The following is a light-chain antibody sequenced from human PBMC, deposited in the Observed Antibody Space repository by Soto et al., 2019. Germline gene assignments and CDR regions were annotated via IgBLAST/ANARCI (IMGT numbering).Light chain of an antibody. Sequence: QSALTQPASVSGSPGQSITISCTGTSSDVGGYNYVSWYQPHPGKAPKLMIYEVSNGPSGVSNRFSGSKSGNTASLTISGLQAEDEADYYCSSYTSSSTLVVFGGGTKLTVL. CDR3: SSYTSSSTLVV. CDR2: EVS. J-gene: IGLJ2*01. CDR1: SSDVGGYNY. V-gene: IGLV2-14*01.